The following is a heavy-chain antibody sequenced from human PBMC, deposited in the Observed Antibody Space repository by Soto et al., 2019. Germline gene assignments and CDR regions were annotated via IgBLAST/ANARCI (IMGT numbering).Heavy chain of an antibody. D-gene: IGHD6-13*01. CDR1: GYSVSSNSAA. V-gene: IGHV6-1*01. CDR2: TYYRSKWYN. CDR3: ARVGSSSPGNYYYGMDV. Sequence: SHTLSLTCAISGYSVSSNSAAWNWIRQSPSRGLEWLGRTYYRSKWYNDYAVSVKSRITINPDTSKNQFSLQLNSVTPEDTAVYYCARVGSSSPGNYYYGMDVWGQGTTVTVSS. J-gene: IGHJ6*02.